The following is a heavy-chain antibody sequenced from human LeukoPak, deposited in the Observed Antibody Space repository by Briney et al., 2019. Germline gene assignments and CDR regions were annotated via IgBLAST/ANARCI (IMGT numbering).Heavy chain of an antibody. CDR3: ASKWYCGGDCYYQIDY. CDR2: ISYDGTNK. V-gene: IGHV3-30*03. CDR1: GFTFSSYV. J-gene: IGHJ4*02. D-gene: IGHD2-21*02. Sequence: GGSLRLSCAASGFTFSSYVMHWVRQAPGKGLEWVTLISYDGTNKYYADSVKGRFTISRDNSKNTLYLQMNSLRTEDTAVYYCASKWYCGGDCYYQIDYWGQGTLVTVSS.